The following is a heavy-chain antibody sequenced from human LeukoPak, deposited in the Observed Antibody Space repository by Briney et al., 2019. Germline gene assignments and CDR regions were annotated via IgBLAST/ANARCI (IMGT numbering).Heavy chain of an antibody. J-gene: IGHJ4*02. Sequence: ASVKVSCMASGGTFSSYAISWVRQAPGQGLEWMGGIIPIFGTANYAQKFQGRVTITTDESTSTAYMELSSLRSEDTAVYYCARCVATGYEKYFDYWGQGTLVTVSS. CDR2: IIPIFGTA. CDR3: ARCVATGYEKYFDY. CDR1: GGTFSSYA. V-gene: IGHV1-69*05. D-gene: IGHD5-12*01.